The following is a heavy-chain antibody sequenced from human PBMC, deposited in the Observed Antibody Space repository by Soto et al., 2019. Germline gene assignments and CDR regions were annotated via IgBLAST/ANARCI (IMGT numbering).Heavy chain of an antibody. Sequence: VGSLRLSCAASGFTFSSYAMSWVRQAPGKGLEWVSAISGSGGSTYYADSVKGRFTISRDNSKNTLYLQMNSLRAEDTAVYYCEKDCRYPGCVAFDIWGQGTMVTVSS. D-gene: IGHD3-9*01. J-gene: IGHJ3*02. V-gene: IGHV3-23*01. CDR1: GFTFSSYA. CDR2: ISGSGGST. CDR3: EKDCRYPGCVAFDI.